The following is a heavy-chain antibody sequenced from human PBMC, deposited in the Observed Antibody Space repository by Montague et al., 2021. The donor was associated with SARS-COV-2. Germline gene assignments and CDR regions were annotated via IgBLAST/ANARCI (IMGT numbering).Heavy chain of an antibody. V-gene: IGHV4-59*01. D-gene: IGHD2-15*01. CDR2: IHYTGGT. CDR1: GGSISGSY. Sequence: SETLSLTCTVSGGSISGSYWSWIRQPPGKGLEWIGYIHYTGGTSYNPSLKSRVTISVETSRNRFSLNLSSVTAADTAVYYCAKYGKSVVVANAWGYYDYWGQGMPVTVSS. CDR3: AKYGKSVVVANAWGYYDY. J-gene: IGHJ4*02.